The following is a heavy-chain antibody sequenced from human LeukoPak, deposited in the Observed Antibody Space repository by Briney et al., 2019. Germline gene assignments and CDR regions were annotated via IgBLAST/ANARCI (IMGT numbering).Heavy chain of an antibody. CDR2: ISYDGSNK. Sequence: PGGSLRLSCAASAFTFSTYAMHWVRQAPGKGLEWVAVISYDGSNKYYADSVKGRFTISRDNSKNTLYLQMNSLRAEDTAVYYCARGLVGYGGNSVGLEGADYWGQGTLVTDSS. CDR1: AFTFSTYA. J-gene: IGHJ4*02. V-gene: IGHV3-30-3*01. D-gene: IGHD4-23*01. CDR3: ARGLVGYGGNSVGLEGADY.